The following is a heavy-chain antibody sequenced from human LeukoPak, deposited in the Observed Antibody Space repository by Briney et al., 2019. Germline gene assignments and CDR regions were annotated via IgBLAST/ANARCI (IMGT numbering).Heavy chain of an antibody. CDR3: AKKYCSDTSCYYLAFDV. D-gene: IGHD2-2*01. Sequence: PGGSLSLSCAASRFTFSSYAMSWVRQAPGKGLEWVSTIGGSGASTYYADSVRGRFTISRDNSKNTLYLQMNSLRAEDTAVYYCAKKYCSDTSCYYLAFDVWGQGTMVTVSS. CDR2: IGGSGAST. J-gene: IGHJ3*01. V-gene: IGHV3-23*01. CDR1: RFTFSSYA.